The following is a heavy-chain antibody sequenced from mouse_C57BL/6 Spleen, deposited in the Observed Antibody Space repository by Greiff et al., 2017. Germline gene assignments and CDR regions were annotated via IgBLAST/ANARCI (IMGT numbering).Heavy chain of an antibody. CDR2: ISSGSSTI. Sequence: EVKLVESGGGLVKPGGSLKLSCAASGFTFSDYGMHWVRQAPEKGLEWVAYISSGSSTIYYADTVKGRFTISRDNAKNTLFLQMTSLRSEDTAMYYCARGYYDYEGAMDYWGQGTSVTVSS. D-gene: IGHD2-4*01. J-gene: IGHJ4*01. CDR1: GFTFSDYG. CDR3: ARGYYDYEGAMDY. V-gene: IGHV5-17*01.